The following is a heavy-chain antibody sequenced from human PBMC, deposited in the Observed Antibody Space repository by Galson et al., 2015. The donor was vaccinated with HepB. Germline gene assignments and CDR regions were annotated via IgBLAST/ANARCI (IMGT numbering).Heavy chain of an antibody. V-gene: IGHV3-48*03. J-gene: IGHJ6*02. Sequence: SLRLSCAASGFSFNNYEMHWVRQAPGTGLEWVSYISSSTNTKYYADSVKGRFTISRDNAKNSLFLQIHSLRAEDTAVYHCARASMIRGRGSFYVLDVWGQGTTITVS. CDR1: GFSFNNYE. D-gene: IGHD3-10*01. CDR3: ARASMIRGRGSFYVLDV. CDR2: ISSSTNTK.